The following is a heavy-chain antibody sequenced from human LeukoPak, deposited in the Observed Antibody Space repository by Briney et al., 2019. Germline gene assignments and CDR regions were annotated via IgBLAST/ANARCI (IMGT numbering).Heavy chain of an antibody. CDR3: ARSVTTGGAWFDP. CDR1: GGSISSYY. V-gene: IGHV4-4*09. Sequence: SVTLSLTCTVSGGSISSYYWSWIRQHPGKGLEWIGYIYTSGTTDYNPSLKSRVTISVDTSKNQLSLKLSSVTAADTAIYYCARSVTTGGAWFDPWGQGTLVTVSS. J-gene: IGHJ5*02. CDR2: IYTSGTT. D-gene: IGHD4-11*01.